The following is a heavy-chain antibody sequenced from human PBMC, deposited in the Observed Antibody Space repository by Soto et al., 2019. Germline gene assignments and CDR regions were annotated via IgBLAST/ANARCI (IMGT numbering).Heavy chain of an antibody. V-gene: IGHV1-69*06. CDR1: GGSLSTNA. J-gene: IGHJ4*02. D-gene: IGHD2-15*01. CDR3: ARRDSGGFYRFFDS. Sequence: QVQLVQSGTEVKKPGSSVKVSCKASGGSLSTNAISWVRQAPGQGLEWMGGTGSGTGPGNHAQKFQGTLTDTADKSTSTVYMELTNLSSEDTAVYYCARRDSGGFYRFFDSWGQGTLVTVSS. CDR2: TGSGTGPG.